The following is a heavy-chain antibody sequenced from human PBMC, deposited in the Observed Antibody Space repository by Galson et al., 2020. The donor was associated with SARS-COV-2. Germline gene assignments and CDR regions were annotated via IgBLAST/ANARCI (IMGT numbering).Heavy chain of an antibody. CDR1: GFTLSNAW. J-gene: IGHJ1*01. D-gene: IGHD3-16*02. V-gene: IGHV3-15*01. CDR2: LKRKTEGGTT. CDR3: TTDQGPYGYIWGSYRTSAEYFQH. Sequence: GGYLRLSCAASGFTLSNAWTSWVRQAPGKGLEWVGRLKRKTEGGTTDYAAPVKGRSTISRDDSKNTLYLQMTSLKTEDTAVYYCTTDQGPYGYIWGSYRTSAEYFQHWGQGTLVTVSS.